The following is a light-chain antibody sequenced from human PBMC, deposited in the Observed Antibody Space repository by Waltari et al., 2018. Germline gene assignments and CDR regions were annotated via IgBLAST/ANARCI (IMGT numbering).Light chain of an antibody. J-gene: IGLJ2*01. CDR3: SSYTSSSTLNVV. CDR1: SSDVGGYNY. CDR2: DVS. V-gene: IGLV2-14*03. Sequence: QSALTQPASVSGSPGQSITISCPGTSSDVGGYNYVPWYQQHPVKAPKLMIYDVSNRPSGVSNRFSGSKSGNTASLTISGLQAEDEADYYCSSYTSSSTLNVVFGGGTKLTVL.